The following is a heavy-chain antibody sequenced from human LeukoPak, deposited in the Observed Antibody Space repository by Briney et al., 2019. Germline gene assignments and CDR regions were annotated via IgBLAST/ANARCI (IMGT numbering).Heavy chain of an antibody. CDR2: IKQDGSEK. Sequence: PGGSLRLSCAASGFTFSSYWMSWVRQAPGKGLEWVANIKQDGSEKYYVDSVKGRFTISRDNAKNSLYLQMNSLRAEDTAVYYCAREMTRYYYDSSGYWSFDYWGQGTLVTVSS. J-gene: IGHJ4*02. CDR3: AREMTRYYYDSSGYWSFDY. CDR1: GFTFSSYW. D-gene: IGHD3-22*01. V-gene: IGHV3-7*01.